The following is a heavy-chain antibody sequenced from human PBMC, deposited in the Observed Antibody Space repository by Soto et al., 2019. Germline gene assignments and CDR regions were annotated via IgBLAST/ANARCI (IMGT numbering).Heavy chain of an antibody. Sequence: SETLSLTCAVYGGSFIGYYWSWIRQPPGKGLEWNGEINHSGSTNYNPSLKSRVTISVDTSKNQFSLKLSSVTAADTAVYYCARGPYNYYGSGSYYNGRYYFDYWGQGTLVNVSS. J-gene: IGHJ4*02. V-gene: IGHV4-34*01. D-gene: IGHD3-10*01. CDR2: INHSGST. CDR1: GGSFIGYY. CDR3: ARGPYNYYGSGSYYNGRYYFDY.